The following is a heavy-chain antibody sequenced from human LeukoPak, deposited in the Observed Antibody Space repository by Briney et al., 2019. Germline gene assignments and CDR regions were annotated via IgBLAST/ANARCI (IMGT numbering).Heavy chain of an antibody. CDR1: GFIFSNYG. CDR3: ARGSGSYLDY. J-gene: IGHJ4*02. Sequence: PGGSLRLSCAASGFIFSNYGMSWVRQAPGKGLEWVSRINSDGSSTSYADSVKGRFTISRDNAKNTLYLQMNSLRAEDTAVYYCARGSGSYLDYWGQGTLVTVSS. V-gene: IGHV3-74*01. D-gene: IGHD1-26*01. CDR2: INSDGSST.